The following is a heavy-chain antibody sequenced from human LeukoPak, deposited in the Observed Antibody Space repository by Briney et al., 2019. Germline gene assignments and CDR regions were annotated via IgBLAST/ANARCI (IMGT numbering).Heavy chain of an antibody. CDR3: AAVIDY. J-gene: IGHJ4*02. CDR1: GFTFSSYE. CDR2: ISSSDSTI. Sequence: GGSLRLSCAASGFTFSSYEMHWVGQAQGKGLEWVSYISSSDSTIYYADSVKGRFTISRDNAKNSLYLQMNSLRAEDTAVYYCAAVIDYWGQGTLVTVSS. V-gene: IGHV3-48*03.